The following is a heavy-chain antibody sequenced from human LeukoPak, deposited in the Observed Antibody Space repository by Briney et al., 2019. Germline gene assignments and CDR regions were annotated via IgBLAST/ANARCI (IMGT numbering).Heavy chain of an antibody. J-gene: IGHJ4*02. D-gene: IGHD3-3*01. CDR3: AVYDFWSGYYIPFDY. Sequence: ASVKVSCKASGYTFTSYGISWVRQAPGQGLEWMGWISAYNGNTNYAQNLQGRVTVTTDTSTSTAYMELRSLRSDDTAVYYCAVYDFWSGYYIPFDYWGQGTLVTVSS. CDR1: GYTFTSYG. V-gene: IGHV1-18*01. CDR2: ISAYNGNT.